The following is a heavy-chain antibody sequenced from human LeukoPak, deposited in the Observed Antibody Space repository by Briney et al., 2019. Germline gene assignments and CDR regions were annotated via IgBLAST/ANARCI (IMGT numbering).Heavy chain of an antibody. CDR3: ARGGSGWTFDY. CDR2: IYSGGST. V-gene: IGHV3-53*04. D-gene: IGHD6-19*01. J-gene: IGHJ4*02. CDR1: GFTVSRNY. Sequence: GGSLRLSCAASGFTVSRNYMSWVRQAPGKGLEWVSVIYSGGSTHYADSVKGRSTISRHNSKNTLYLQMNSLRAEDTAVYYCARGGSGWTFDYWGQGTLVTVSS.